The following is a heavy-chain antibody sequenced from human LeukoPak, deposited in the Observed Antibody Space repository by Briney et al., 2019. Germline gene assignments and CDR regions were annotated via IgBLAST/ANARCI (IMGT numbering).Heavy chain of an antibody. CDR1: GGSISSGGYY. J-gene: IGHJ3*02. CDR3: ARRGAARSDAFDI. D-gene: IGHD6-6*01. CDR2: IYHSGST. V-gene: IGHV4-30-2*01. Sequence: PSQTLSLTCTVSGGSISSGGYYWSWIRQPPGKGLEWIGYIYHSGSTYYNPSLKSRVTISVDRSKNQFSLKLSSVTAADTAVYYCARRGAARSDAFDIWGQGTMVTVSS.